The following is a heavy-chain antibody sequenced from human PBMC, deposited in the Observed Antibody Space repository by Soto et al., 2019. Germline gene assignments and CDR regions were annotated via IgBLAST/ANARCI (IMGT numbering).Heavy chain of an antibody. CDR3: ARDRSNDWFDP. CDR2: ISGSGGST. Sequence: GGSLRLSCAASGFTFSSYAMSWVRQAPGKGLEWVSAISGSGGSTYYADSVKGRFTISRDNAKNSLYLQMNSLRAEDTAVYYCARDRSNDWFDPWGQGTLVTVSS. CDR1: GFTFSSYA. J-gene: IGHJ5*02. D-gene: IGHD2-15*01. V-gene: IGHV3-23*01.